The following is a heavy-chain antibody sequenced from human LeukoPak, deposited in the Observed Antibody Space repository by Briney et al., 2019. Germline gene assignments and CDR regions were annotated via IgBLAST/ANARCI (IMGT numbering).Heavy chain of an antibody. Sequence: SETLSLTCTVSGGSISSSSYYWGWIRQPPGKGLEWIGQIYHSGSTNYSPSLKSRVTISVDKSKNQFSLKLRSVTAADTAVYYCARPLSLGYCSGGSCYGRGAWFDRWGQGTLVTVSS. V-gene: IGHV4-39*07. J-gene: IGHJ5*02. CDR2: IYHSGST. CDR3: ARPLSLGYCSGGSCYGRGAWFDR. CDR1: GGSISSSSYY. D-gene: IGHD2-15*01.